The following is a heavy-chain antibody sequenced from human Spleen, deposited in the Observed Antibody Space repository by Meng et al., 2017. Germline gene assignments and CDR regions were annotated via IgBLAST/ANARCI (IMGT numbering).Heavy chain of an antibody. CDR3: ATGAAAADH. CDR2: IERKSNGGTA. J-gene: IGHJ4*02. CDR1: GFRLTDAW. V-gene: IGHV3-15*04. Sequence: EVRLGGSGGGLVKPGGSLRLSCVASGFRLTDAWMSWVRQAPGKGLEWVGRIERKSNGGTAEYAAPVKGRFTISRDDSKNTLYLQMNSLITEDTAVYFCATGAAAADHWGQGSLVTVSS. D-gene: IGHD6-13*01.